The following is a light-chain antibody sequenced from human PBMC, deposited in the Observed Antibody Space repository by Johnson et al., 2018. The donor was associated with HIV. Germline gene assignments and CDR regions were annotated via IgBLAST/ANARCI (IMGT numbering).Light chain of an antibody. CDR3: GTWDSSLSAYV. V-gene: IGLV1-51*01. J-gene: IGLJ1*01. CDR2: DNN. Sequence: QSVLTQPHSVSAAPGQKVTISCSGSSSNIGNNYVSWYQQLPGTAPKLLIYDNNKRPSGIPDRFSGSKSGPSATLGITGLPTGDEADYYCGTWDSSLSAYVFGTGTKVTVL. CDR1: SSNIGNNY.